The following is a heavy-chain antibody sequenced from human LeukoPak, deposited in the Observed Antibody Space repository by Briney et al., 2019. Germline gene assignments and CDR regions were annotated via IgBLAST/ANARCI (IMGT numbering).Heavy chain of an antibody. J-gene: IGHJ4*02. CDR3: ARPSSIYGELDY. D-gene: IGHD3-10*01. CDR1: GFTFSSYW. V-gene: IGHV3-7*01. CDR2: INQDGDEK. Sequence: GGSLGLSCEASGFTFSSYWMSWVRQAPGKGLEWVANINQDGDEKYYVDSVRGRFSISRDNGKNSLYLQMNSLRAEDTAVYYCARPSSIYGELDYWGPGTLFTVSS.